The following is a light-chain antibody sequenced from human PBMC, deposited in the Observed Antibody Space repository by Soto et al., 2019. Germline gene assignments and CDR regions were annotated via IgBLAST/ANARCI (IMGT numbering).Light chain of an antibody. J-gene: IGLJ1*01. CDR1: SSDVGGYDY. CDR2: EVS. Sequence: QSVLTQPASVSGSPGQSITISGTGTSSDVGGYDYVSWYQIHPGKAPKLMVFEVSNRPSGVSYRFSGSKSGNTASLTISGLQAEDEADYFCSSYSISTAYLFGTGTKVTVL. V-gene: IGLV2-14*01. CDR3: SSYSISTAYL.